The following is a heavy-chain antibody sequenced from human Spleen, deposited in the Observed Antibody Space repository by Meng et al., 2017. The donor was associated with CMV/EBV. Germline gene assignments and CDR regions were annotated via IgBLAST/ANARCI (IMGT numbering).Heavy chain of an antibody. CDR3: ARSIPTTSWEGGAFDI. Sequence: GGSLRLSCAASGVTVSSDYMSWVRQAPGRGLQWVSVIYTADYTYYADSVKGRFTISRDNSENTVYLQMNSLRAEDTAVYYCARSIPTTSWEGGAFDIWGQGTMVTVSS. D-gene: IGHD2/OR15-2a*01. CDR2: IYTADYT. J-gene: IGHJ3*02. CDR1: GVTVSSDY. V-gene: IGHV3-66*02.